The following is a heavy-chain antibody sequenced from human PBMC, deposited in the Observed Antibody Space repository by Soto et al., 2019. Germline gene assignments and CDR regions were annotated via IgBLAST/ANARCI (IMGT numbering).Heavy chain of an antibody. Sequence: ETLSLTCTVSGGSIRSYYWNWIRQSPGKGLDWIGYMYYGGSTNYNPSLKSRVSISADTSKNQFSLRLTSVTAADTAVYYCARSTGYGDSFFDYWGQGILVTVSS. J-gene: IGHJ4*02. CDR3: ARSTGYGDSFFDY. CDR2: MYYGGST. CDR1: GGSIRSYY. D-gene: IGHD4-17*01. V-gene: IGHV4-59*01.